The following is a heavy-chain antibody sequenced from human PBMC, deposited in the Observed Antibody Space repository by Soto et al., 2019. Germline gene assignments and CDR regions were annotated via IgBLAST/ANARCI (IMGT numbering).Heavy chain of an antibody. V-gene: IGHV1-18*01. D-gene: IGHD2-15*01. J-gene: IGHJ4*02. Sequence: QVQLVQSGAEVKKPGASVKVSCQASGYTFTNYGISWVRQAPGQGLEWVGWISPYNGDTRYAQNVQGRVTLSTDTSTSAAYMELRSLRSDDTALYYCAGRGSNKWDEDFDFWGQGTLVTVSS. CDR3: AGRGSNKWDEDFDF. CDR2: ISPYNGDT. CDR1: GYTFTNYG.